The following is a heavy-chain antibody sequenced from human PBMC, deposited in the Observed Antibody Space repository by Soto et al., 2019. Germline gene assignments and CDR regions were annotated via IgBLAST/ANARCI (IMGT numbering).Heavy chain of an antibody. Sequence: SETLSLTCSVSGGSFTYYYWTWIRQPPGKPLEWIGEISHGGTTKDNPFLHSRVTMSVDTSRNQFSLDLTSVTAADTAVYYCARGHTRXMTLGRGAAIMGKQLDSWGQGILVTVSS. CDR1: GGSFTYYY. V-gene: IGHV4-34*01. D-gene: IGHD3-10*01. J-gene: IGHJ4*02. CDR3: ARGHTRXMTLGRGAAIMGKQLDS. CDR2: ISHGGTT.